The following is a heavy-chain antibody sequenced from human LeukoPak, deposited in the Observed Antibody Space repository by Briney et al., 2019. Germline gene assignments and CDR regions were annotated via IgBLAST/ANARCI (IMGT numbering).Heavy chain of an antibody. CDR2: ISGDGTFI. CDR1: GFTFTTYA. D-gene: IGHD6-6*01. Sequence: GGSLRLSSAASGFTFTTYAVNWVRQAPGKGLDWVSAISGDGTFIYYAESVKGRFTISRDSSKSTVYLQMNSLRAEDTAIYYCARVDGSSLSRARFDYWGPGTLVTVSS. CDR3: ARVDGSSLSRARFDY. V-gene: IGHV3-23*01. J-gene: IGHJ4*02.